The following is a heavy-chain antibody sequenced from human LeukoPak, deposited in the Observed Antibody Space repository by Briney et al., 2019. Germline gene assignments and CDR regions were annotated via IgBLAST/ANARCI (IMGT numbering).Heavy chain of an antibody. CDR1: GYTFTNYG. V-gene: IGHV1-18*04. CDR3: ARDDDYSNPGYYYYGMDV. Sequence: ASVKVPYKASGYTFTNYGISWVRQAPGQGLEWMGWISAFNGDTNYAQKLQDRVTMTTDTSTSTAYMELRSLRSDDTAVYYCARDDDYSNPGYYYYGMDVWGQGTTVTVSS. D-gene: IGHD4-11*01. J-gene: IGHJ6*02. CDR2: ISAFNGDT.